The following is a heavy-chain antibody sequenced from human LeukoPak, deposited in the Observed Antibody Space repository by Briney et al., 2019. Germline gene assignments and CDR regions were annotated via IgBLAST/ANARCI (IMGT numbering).Heavy chain of an antibody. CDR3: ARDSVTTVTARPRFDP. J-gene: IGHJ5*02. CDR1: GGSISSSSYY. V-gene: IGHV4-39*07. CDR2: IYYSGST. D-gene: IGHD4-17*01. Sequence: PSETLSLTCTVSGGSISSSSYYWGWIRQPPGKGLVWIATIYYSGSTYYNPSLKSRVTISLDTSKNQFSLELSSVSAADTAVYYCARDSVTTVTARPRFDPWGQGTLVTVSS.